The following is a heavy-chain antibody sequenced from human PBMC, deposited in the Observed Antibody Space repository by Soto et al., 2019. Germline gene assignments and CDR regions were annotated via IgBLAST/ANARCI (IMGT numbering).Heavy chain of an antibody. D-gene: IGHD2-15*01. Sequence: GGSLRLSCAASGFTFSSYGMHWVRQAPGKGLEWVAVISYDGSNKYYADSVKGRFTISRDNSKNTLYLQMNSLRAEDTAVYYCAKAESDIVVVVAAPEFDYWGQGTLVTVSS. V-gene: IGHV3-30*18. CDR1: GFTFSSYG. CDR3: AKAESDIVVVVAAPEFDY. J-gene: IGHJ4*02. CDR2: ISYDGSNK.